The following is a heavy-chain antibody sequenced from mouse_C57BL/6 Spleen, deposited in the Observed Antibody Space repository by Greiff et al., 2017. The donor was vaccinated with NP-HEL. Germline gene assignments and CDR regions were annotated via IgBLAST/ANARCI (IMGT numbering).Heavy chain of an antibody. J-gene: IGHJ1*03. CDR1: GYTFTSYT. CDR2: INPSSGYT. D-gene: IGHD2-4*01. CDR3: ARGDYPGYWYFDV. V-gene: IGHV1-4*01. Sequence: QVQLQQSGAELARPGASVKMSCKASGYTFTSYTMHWVKQRPGQGLEWIGYINPSSGYTKYNQKFKDKATLTADKSSSTAYMQLSSLTSEDSAVYYCARGDYPGYWYFDVWGTGTTVTVSS.